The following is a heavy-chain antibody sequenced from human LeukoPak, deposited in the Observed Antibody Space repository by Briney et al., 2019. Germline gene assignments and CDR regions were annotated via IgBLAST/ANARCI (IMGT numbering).Heavy chain of an antibody. CDR2: ISSSSSYI. V-gene: IGHV3-21*01. CDR3: ARFQLWFGELPYFDY. D-gene: IGHD3-10*01. Sequence: GGSLRLSCAASGFTFSSYSMNWVRQAPGKGLEWVSSISSSSSYIYYADSVKGRFTISRDNAKNSLYLQMNSLRAEDTAVYYCARFQLWFGELPYFDYWGQGTLVTVSS. J-gene: IGHJ4*02. CDR1: GFTFSSYS.